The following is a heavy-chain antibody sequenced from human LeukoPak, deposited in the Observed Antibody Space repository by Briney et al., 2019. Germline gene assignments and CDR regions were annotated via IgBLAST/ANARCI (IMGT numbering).Heavy chain of an antibody. CDR3: ARERNSGYYFFDY. CDR2: ITPSGGAT. J-gene: IGHJ4*02. CDR1: GYTFTNYY. D-gene: IGHD3-22*01. V-gene: IGHV1-46*03. Sequence: ASVKVSCKASGYTFTNYYIHLVRQAPGQGLEWMGKITPSGGATTYAQKFQGRVIVTRDTSTSTFYMELSSLRSEDTAVYYCARERNSGYYFFDYWGQGTLVTASS.